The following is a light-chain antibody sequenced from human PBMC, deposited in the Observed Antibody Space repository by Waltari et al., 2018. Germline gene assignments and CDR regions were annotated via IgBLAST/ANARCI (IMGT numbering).Light chain of an antibody. Sequence: DIQMTQSPSTLSAFLGGRVTITCRASQSISSWLAWYQQKPGKAPKFLLYKASSLESGVPSRFSGSGSGTDFTLTISSLQPDDFATYYCQQYKSYPYTFGQGTKLEIK. CDR1: QSISSW. CDR2: KAS. J-gene: IGKJ2*01. V-gene: IGKV1-5*03. CDR3: QQYKSYPYT.